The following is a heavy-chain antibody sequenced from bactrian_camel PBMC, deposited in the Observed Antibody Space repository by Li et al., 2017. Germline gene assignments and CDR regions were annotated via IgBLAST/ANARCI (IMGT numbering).Heavy chain of an antibody. CDR3: AAGLKWCRQGYPTADFRY. D-gene: IGHD2*01. CDR2: ITTGGSST. Sequence: QVQLVESGGGSAQVGGSLRLSCSASADALMYMAWFRQAPGQKREAVAAITTGGSSTMYHDSVKGRFTISRDNAKNTLNLQMNNLKPEDTGMYYCAAGLKWCRQGYPTADFRYLGQGTQVTVS. CDR1: ADALMY. V-gene: IGHV3S53*01. J-gene: IGHJ6*01.